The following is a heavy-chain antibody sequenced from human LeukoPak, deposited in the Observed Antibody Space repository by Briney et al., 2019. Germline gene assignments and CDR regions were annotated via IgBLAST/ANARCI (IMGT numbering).Heavy chain of an antibody. CDR1: GGTFSSYA. J-gene: IGHJ4*02. V-gene: IGHV1-69*04. Sequence: SVKVSCKASGGTFSSYAISWVRQAPGQGLEWMGRIIPILGIANYAQKFQGRVTITADESTSTAYMELSSLRSEDTAVYYCATNQWQLVHESFDYWGQGTLVTVSS. D-gene: IGHD6-13*01. CDR3: ATNQWQLVHESFDY. CDR2: IIPILGIA.